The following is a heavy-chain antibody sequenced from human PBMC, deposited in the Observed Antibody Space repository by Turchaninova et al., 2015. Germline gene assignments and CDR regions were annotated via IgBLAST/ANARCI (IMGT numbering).Heavy chain of an antibody. D-gene: IGHD3-10*01. CDR3: AKSNYGSGSRLPLSDY. CDR1: VFYFNSDD. CDR2: IRAVGGST. J-gene: IGHJ4*02. V-gene: IGHV3-23*04. Sequence: EVQLVEFGGDLVQRGGALGLTGVARVFYFNSDDVSWVRLPPGQGLWWVSTIRAVGGSTSYSDAVQGRFTISRDNSRNTLYLQMNSLRAEDTAVYYCAKSNYGSGSRLPLSDYWGQGTLVTVSS.